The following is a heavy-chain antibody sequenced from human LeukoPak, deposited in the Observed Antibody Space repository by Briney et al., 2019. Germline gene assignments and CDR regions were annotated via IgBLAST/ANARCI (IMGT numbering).Heavy chain of an antibody. CDR3: ASRAHCSGGSCYGNWFDP. J-gene: IGHJ5*02. V-gene: IGHV4-59*11. Sequence: SETLSLTCTVSGASISSHYWSWIRQSPGKGLEWNGYISYSGITNYNPSLKSRVTISVDTSKNHFSLRLSSVTAADTAVYYCASRAHCSGGSCYGNWFDPWGQGTLVTVSS. D-gene: IGHD2-15*01. CDR1: GASISSHY. CDR2: ISYSGIT.